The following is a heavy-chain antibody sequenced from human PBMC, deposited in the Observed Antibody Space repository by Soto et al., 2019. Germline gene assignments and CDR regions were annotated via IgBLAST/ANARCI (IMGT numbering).Heavy chain of an antibody. Sequence: QVQLQESGPGLVKASQTLSLICSVSGESISSGGYYWSWIRHHPGKGLEWIGYIYDSESAYYNPSLKSRVTISMDKAKKHVAMKLSSVPAADTAVYYCARASSSSSAADYWGQGTLITVSS. CDR2: IYDSESA. V-gene: IGHV4-31*03. CDR1: GESISSGGYY. J-gene: IGHJ4*02. D-gene: IGHD6-6*01. CDR3: ARASSSSSAADY.